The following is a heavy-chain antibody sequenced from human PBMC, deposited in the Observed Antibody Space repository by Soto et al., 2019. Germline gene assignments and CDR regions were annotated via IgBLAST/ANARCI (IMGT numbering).Heavy chain of an antibody. CDR1: GYTFSDFD. D-gene: IGHD3-16*01. CDR3: ARGNPFNYAGFDV. Sequence: QAHLEQSGAEVKRPGASVKVSCKASGYTFSDFDINWLRQASGQGPEWRGWMNAKSEDTFFAQRFEGKFNMTWDTSLTTAYMEVGSLTSDDTAMYYCARGNPFNYAGFDVWGQGTTVAVSS. CDR2: MNAKSEDT. V-gene: IGHV1-8*01. J-gene: IGHJ6*02.